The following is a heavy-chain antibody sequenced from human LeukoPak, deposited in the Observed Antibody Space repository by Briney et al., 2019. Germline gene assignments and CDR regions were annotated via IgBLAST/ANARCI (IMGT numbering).Heavy chain of an antibody. J-gene: IGHJ4*02. CDR2: IYYTGST. CDR1: GDSVTSGGYY. CDR3: ARSGLYYPGSGSFDY. V-gene: IGHV4-31*03. D-gene: IGHD3-10*01. Sequence: SETLSLTCTVSGDSVTSGGYYWNWIRQHPVKGLEWIGYIYYTGSTNYNPSLKSRINISADTSKNQFSLKLKSVTAAVTAIYYCARSGLYYPGSGSFDYWGQGALVTVSS.